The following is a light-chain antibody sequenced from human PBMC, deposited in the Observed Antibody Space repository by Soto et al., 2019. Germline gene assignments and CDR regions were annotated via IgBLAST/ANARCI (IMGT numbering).Light chain of an antibody. CDR1: QSMSSY. J-gene: IGKJ1*01. V-gene: IGKV1-39*01. CDR3: QQSYSTLWT. Sequence: DIQMTHSPSSLSASVGDRVTITCLPSQSMSSYLNWYQQKPGKAPKLLIYAASSLQSGVPSRFSGGGSGTDFILTISSLQPEDVATYYCQQSYSTLWTFGQGTKVDI. CDR2: AAS.